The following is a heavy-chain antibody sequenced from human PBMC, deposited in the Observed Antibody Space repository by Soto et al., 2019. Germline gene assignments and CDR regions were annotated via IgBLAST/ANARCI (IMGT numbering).Heavy chain of an antibody. J-gene: IGHJ4*02. V-gene: IGHV1-18*01. CDR3: ARTSVAQSEDYFDY. Sequence: QVQLVQSRTEVKRPGASVTVSCKTSGYSFTTYGISWVRQAPGQGLEWMGWTSSNNGKTKYAQKFQGRVTMTTDKSTNTVHMELRSLRSGDTAVYYCARTSVAQSEDYFDYWGQGTLVTVSS. D-gene: IGHD5-12*01. CDR2: TSSNNGKT. CDR1: GYSFTTYG.